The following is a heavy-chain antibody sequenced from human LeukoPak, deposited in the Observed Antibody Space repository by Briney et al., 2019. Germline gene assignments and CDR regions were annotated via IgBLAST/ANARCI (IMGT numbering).Heavy chain of an antibody. D-gene: IGHD3-16*01. CDR3: ASGEWGGYYYYGMDV. Sequence: SETLSLTCTVSGGSISSSSYYWGWIRQPPGKGLEWIGSISYSASTYYNPSLKSRVTISVDTSKNQFSLKLSSVTAADTAVYYCASGEWGGYYYYGMDVWGQGTTVTVSS. CDR2: ISYSAST. CDR1: GGSISSSSYY. J-gene: IGHJ6*02. V-gene: IGHV4-39*07.